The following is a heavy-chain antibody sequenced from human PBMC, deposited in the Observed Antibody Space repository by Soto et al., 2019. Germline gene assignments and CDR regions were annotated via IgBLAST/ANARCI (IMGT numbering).Heavy chain of an antibody. J-gene: IGHJ5*02. CDR1: GYTFTGYY. V-gene: IGHV1-2*04. CDR3: ARGGGWYVWFDP. Sequence: ASVKVSCKASGYTFTGYYMHWVRQAPGQGLEWMGWINPNSGGTNYAQQFQGWVTMTRDTSASTAYMELSSLRSEDTAVYYCARGGGWYVWFDPWGQGTLVTVSS. D-gene: IGHD6-19*01. CDR2: INPNSGGT.